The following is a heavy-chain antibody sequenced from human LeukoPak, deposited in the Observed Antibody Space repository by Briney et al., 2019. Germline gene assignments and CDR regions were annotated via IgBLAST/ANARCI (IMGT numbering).Heavy chain of an antibody. CDR3: ARARTIIVGATGPGWKNWFDP. V-gene: IGHV3-33*08. Sequence: GGSLRLSCAASGFTFSSYWMSWVRQAPGKGLEWVAVIWYDGSNKYYADSVKGRFTISRDNSKNTLYLQMNSLRAEDTAVYYCARARTIIVGATGPGWKNWFDPWGQGTLVTVSS. CDR2: IWYDGSNK. D-gene: IGHD1-26*01. J-gene: IGHJ5*02. CDR1: GFTFSSYW.